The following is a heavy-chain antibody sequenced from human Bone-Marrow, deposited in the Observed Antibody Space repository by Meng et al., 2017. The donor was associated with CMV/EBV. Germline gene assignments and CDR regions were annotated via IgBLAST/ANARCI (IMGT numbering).Heavy chain of an antibody. CDR3: AKDLLLFGGANAYFDS. D-gene: IGHD3-16*01. V-gene: IGHV3-30*18. Sequence: GESLKISCAASGFTFSCAVMHWVRQAPGKGLEWVAVISCDVNNKYHADSVKGRLTISRDNSKNTLYLQMNSLRPEETAVYYCAKDLLLFGGANAYFDSWGQGTLVTVSS. CDR2: ISCDVNNK. CDR1: GFTFSCAV. J-gene: IGHJ4*02.